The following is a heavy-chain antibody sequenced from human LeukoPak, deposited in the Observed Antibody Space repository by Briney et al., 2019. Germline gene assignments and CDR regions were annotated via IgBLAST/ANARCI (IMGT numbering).Heavy chain of an antibody. J-gene: IGHJ4*02. CDR2: IYYSGST. CDR1: GGSVSNGSYY. D-gene: IGHD1-1*01. V-gene: IGHV4-61*01. Sequence: SETLSLTCTVSGGSVSNGSYYWSWIRQPPGKGLEWIGYIYYSGSTNYNPSLKSRVTISVDTSKNQFSLKLSSVTAADTAVYYCARRTGGASFDYWGQGTLVTVSS. CDR3: ARRTGGASFDY.